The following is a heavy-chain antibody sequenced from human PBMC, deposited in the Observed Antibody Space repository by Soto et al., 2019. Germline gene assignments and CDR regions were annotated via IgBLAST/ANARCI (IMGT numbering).Heavy chain of an antibody. D-gene: IGHD2-2*01. CDR1: GFTFDNCA. J-gene: IGHJ5*02. CDR2: SSWDSTTV. Sequence: EVQLVESGGGLVQPGRSLRLSCSASGFTFDNCAMHWVRQAPGKGLEWVSGSSWDSTTVGYADSVKGRFTISRDDAKNALDLRKNSLRREDTALEYCVQGRYPTRATPLDHWGQGTLVTVSS. CDR3: VQGRYPTRATPLDH. V-gene: IGHV3-9*01.